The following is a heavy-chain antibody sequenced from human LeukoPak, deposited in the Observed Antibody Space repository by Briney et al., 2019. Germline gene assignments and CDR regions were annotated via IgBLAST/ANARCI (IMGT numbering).Heavy chain of an antibody. V-gene: IGHV3-21*01. CDR1: GFTFSSYS. Sequence: PGRSLRLSCAASGFTFSSYSRNWVRQAPGKGLEWVSSISSSSSYIYYADSVKGRFTISRDNAKNSLYLQMNSLRAEDTAVYYCARVAGELLAQYYFDYWGQGTLVTVSS. D-gene: IGHD1-26*01. CDR3: ARVAGELLAQYYFDY. J-gene: IGHJ4*02. CDR2: ISSSSSYI.